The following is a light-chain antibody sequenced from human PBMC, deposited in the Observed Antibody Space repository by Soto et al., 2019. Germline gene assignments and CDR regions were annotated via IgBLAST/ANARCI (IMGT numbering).Light chain of an antibody. V-gene: IGKV3-11*01. Sequence: EIVLTQSPVTLSLSPGERATLSCRASQSIASHLAWYQQKPGQAPRLLIRDASSRATGIPARFSGSGSGTDFTLTISSLEPEDFAVYYCQQRSNWPLTFGGGTTGDIK. J-gene: IGKJ4*01. CDR3: QQRSNWPLT. CDR1: QSIASH. CDR2: DAS.